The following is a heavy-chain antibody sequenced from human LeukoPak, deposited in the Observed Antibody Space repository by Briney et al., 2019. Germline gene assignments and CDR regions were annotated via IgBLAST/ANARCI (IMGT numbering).Heavy chain of an antibody. J-gene: IGHJ4*02. Sequence: SQTLSLTCTVSGGSISSDSYYWSWIRQPAGKGLEWIGRIYTSGSTNYNPSLKSRVTISVDTSKNQFSLKLSSVTAADTAVYYCASAYYDFWSGYYTDYWGQGTLVTVSS. CDR3: ASAYYDFWSGYYTDY. V-gene: IGHV4-61*02. CDR1: GGSISSDSYY. D-gene: IGHD3-3*01. CDR2: IYTSGST.